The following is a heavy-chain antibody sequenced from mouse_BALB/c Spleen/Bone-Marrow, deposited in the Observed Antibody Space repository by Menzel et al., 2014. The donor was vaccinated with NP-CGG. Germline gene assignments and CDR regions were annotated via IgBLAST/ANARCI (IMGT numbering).Heavy chain of an antibody. Sequence: VQLQQSGAELVKPGASVKLSCTASGFNIKDTYMHWVKQRPEQGLEWIGRIDPANGNSKYDPKFQGKATVTADTSSNTAYLQLSSLTSEDTAVYYCARYRLGTYFDYWGQGITLTVSS. CDR3: ARYRLGTYFDY. V-gene: IGHV14-3*02. CDR1: GFNIKDTY. CDR2: IDPANGNS. J-gene: IGHJ2*01. D-gene: IGHD2-14*01.